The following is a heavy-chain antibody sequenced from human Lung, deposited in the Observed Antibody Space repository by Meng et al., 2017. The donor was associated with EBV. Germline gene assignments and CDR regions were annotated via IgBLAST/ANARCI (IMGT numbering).Heavy chain of an antibody. CDR2: INPSGGST. V-gene: IGHV1-46*01. J-gene: IGHJ4*02. CDR1: GYTFTNYY. D-gene: IGHD4-23*01. Sequence: QVQLVTSGAEVKKPGASVKVSSKASGYTFTNYYMHWVRQAPGQGLEWMGVINPSGGSTNYAQKFQGRLTMTRDTSTSTVYMELSSLRSEDTAVYYRARGDGGNGSDYWGQGTLVTVFS. CDR3: ARGDGGNGSDY.